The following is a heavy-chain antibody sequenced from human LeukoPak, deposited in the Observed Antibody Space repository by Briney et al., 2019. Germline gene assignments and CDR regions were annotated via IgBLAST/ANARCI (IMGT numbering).Heavy chain of an antibody. D-gene: IGHD3-10*01. CDR3: TREEVRAPLDN. CDR2: IYYDGSNK. V-gene: IGHV3-33*01. J-gene: IGHJ4*02. CDR1: GFTFSTYG. Sequence: PGGSLRLSCAASGFTFSTYGMHWVRQAPGKGLEWVVLIYYDGSNKYYADSVKGRFTVSRDNSKNTLYLQMNILRAEDTGIYYCTREEVRAPLDNWGQGTLVTVSS.